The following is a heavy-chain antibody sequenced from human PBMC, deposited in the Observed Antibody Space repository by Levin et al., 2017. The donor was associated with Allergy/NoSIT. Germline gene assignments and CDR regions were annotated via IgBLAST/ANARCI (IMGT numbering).Heavy chain of an antibody. V-gene: IGHV4-30-2*01. Sequence: LRLSCAVSGGSISSGGYSWSWIRQPPGTGLEWIGYIYHSGSTYYNPSLKSRVTISVDRSKNQSSLKLSSVTAADTAVYYCARGITMVRGVLTYHDAFDIWGQGTMVTVSS. D-gene: IGHD3-10*01. CDR3: ARGITMVRGVLTYHDAFDI. CDR2: IYHSGST. CDR1: GGSISSGGYS. J-gene: IGHJ3*02.